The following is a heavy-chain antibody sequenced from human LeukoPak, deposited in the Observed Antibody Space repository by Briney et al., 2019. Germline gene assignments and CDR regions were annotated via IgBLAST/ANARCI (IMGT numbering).Heavy chain of an antibody. D-gene: IGHD4-17*01. CDR1: GGSISSSSYY. CDR2: ISSSGDTI. Sequence: KASETLSLTCTVSGGSISSSSYYMSWIRQAPGKGLEWISYISSSGDTIFYADSVKGRFTISRDNAKNSLYLQMNSLRADDTAVYYCARDPYGDYVNYQLAGDLFDYWGQGTLVTVSS. CDR3: ARDPYGDYVNYQLAGDLFDY. J-gene: IGHJ4*02. V-gene: IGHV3-11*04.